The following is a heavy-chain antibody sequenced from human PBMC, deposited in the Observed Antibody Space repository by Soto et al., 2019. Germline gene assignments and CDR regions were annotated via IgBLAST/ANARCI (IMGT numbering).Heavy chain of an antibody. Sequence: GGSLRLSCAASGFTFSSYAMHWARQAPGKGLEWVAVVWYDGSNVNYADSVQGRFIVSRDNSKNRLYLQVNSLRVEDTAVYHCARGSGNRGSARYYGLDVWGQGTTVTVSS. J-gene: IGHJ6*02. V-gene: IGHV3-33*01. CDR3: ARGSGNRGSARYYGLDV. CDR2: VWYDGSNV. CDR1: GFTFSSYA. D-gene: IGHD3-10*01.